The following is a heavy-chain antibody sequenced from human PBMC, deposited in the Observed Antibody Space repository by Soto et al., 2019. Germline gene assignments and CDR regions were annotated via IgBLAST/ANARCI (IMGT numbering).Heavy chain of an antibody. J-gene: IGHJ6*02. CDR3: AHKGRRGACMHV. D-gene: IGHD3-10*01. V-gene: IGHV2-5*02. CDR2: IYWDDDK. Sequence: QITLRESGPTLVKPTQTLTLTCTFSGFSLSTSGVGVVWIRQPPGKALEWLALIYWDDDKRYSPFLRSRLTLXQXXSKNQVALTLPHMHPVDTATYSCAHKGRRGACMHVWRQGTTVTVSS. CDR1: GFSLSTSGVG.